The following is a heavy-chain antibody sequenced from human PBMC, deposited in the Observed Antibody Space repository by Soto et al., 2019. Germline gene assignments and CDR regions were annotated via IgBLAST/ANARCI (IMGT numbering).Heavy chain of an antibody. J-gene: IGHJ4*02. CDR3: AKLIRPRVRGVIIALPDY. V-gene: IGHV3-30*18. CDR1: GFTFSSYG. D-gene: IGHD3-10*01. CDR2: ISYDGSNK. Sequence: GGSLRLSCAASGFTFSSYGMHWVRQAPGKGLEWVAVISYDGSNKYYADSVKGRFTISRDNSKNTLYLQMNSLRAEDTAVYYCAKLIRPRVRGVIIALPDYWGQGTLVTVSS.